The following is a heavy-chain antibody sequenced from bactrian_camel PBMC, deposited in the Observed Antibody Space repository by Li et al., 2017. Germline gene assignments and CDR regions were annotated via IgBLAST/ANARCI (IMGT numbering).Heavy chain of an antibody. V-gene: IGHV3S40*01. Sequence: VQLVESGGGLVRPGGSLRLSCAAPGFTYSSYHMHWVRQAPGKGLEWVSTITSAGGSTYYADSVKGRFTISQDNAKNTLYLQMDSLKPEDTAMNYCAAREYLVFECGQTYVEWGQGTQVTVS. CDR1: GFTYSSYH. CDR2: ITSAGGST. CDR3: AAREYLVFECGQTYVE. J-gene: IGHJ4*01. D-gene: IGHD2*01.